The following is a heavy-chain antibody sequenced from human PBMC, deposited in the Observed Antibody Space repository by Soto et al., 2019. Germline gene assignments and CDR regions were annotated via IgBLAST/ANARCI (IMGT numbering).Heavy chain of an antibody. CDR3: ARVRKEMATIRYYYGMDV. CDR1: GGTFSSYA. CDR2: IIPIFGTA. Sequence: SSMKVSCKASGGTFSSYAISWVRQAPGQGLEWMGGIIPIFGTANYAQKFQGRVTITADESTSTAYMELSSLRSEDTAVYYCARVRKEMATIRYYYGMDVWGQGTTVTVSS. J-gene: IGHJ6*02. D-gene: IGHD5-12*01. V-gene: IGHV1-69*13.